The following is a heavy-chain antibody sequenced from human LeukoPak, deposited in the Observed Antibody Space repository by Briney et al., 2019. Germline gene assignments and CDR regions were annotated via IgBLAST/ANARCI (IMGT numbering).Heavy chain of an antibody. CDR3: ARSDYSGNAFDI. Sequence: GGSLRLSCAASGFTFSSYSMNWVRQAPGKGLEWVSSISSSSSYIYYADSVKGRFAISRDNAKNSLYLQMNSLRAEDTAVYYCARSDYSGNAFDIWGQGTMVTVSS. D-gene: IGHD3-16*01. V-gene: IGHV3-21*01. CDR2: ISSSSSYI. CDR1: GFTFSSYS. J-gene: IGHJ3*02.